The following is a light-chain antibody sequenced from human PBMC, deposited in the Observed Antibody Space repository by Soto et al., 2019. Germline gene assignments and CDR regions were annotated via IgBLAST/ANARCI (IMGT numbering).Light chain of an antibody. V-gene: IGKV1-39*01. CDR2: AAS. J-gene: IGKJ1*01. CDR3: QQSYSTTRT. Sequence: DIQMTQCPSSLSASVGDRVTITCRASQGIRNDLGWYQQKPGKAPKRVIYAASSLQSGVPSRFSGSGSGTDFTLTISSLKHEDFATYYCQQSYSTTRTFGQGTKVDIK. CDR1: QGIRND.